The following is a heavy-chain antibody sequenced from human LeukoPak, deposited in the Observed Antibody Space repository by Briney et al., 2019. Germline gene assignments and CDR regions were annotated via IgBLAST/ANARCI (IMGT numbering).Heavy chain of an antibody. Sequence: GSLRLSCAASGFTFSSYSMNWVRQAPGKGLEWVSSISSSSSYIYYADSVKGRFTISRDNAKNSLYLQMNSLRAEDTAVYYCARAGPVVEAAGRRGKKHFDYWGQGTLVTVSS. V-gene: IGHV3-21*01. CDR1: GFTFSSYS. CDR3: ARAGPVVEAAGRRGKKHFDY. D-gene: IGHD2-15*01. J-gene: IGHJ4*02. CDR2: ISSSSSYI.